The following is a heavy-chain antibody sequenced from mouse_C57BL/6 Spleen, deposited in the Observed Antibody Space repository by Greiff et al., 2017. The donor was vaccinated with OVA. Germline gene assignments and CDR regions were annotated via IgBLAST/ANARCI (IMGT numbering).Heavy chain of an antibody. CDR3: VRDRSSDHYYDAMDY. Sequence: EVQLVESGGGLVQPKGSLKLSCAASGFTFNTYAMHWVRQAPGKGLEWVARIRRKSSNYATYYADSVKDRFTISRDDSQSMLYLQMNNLKTEDTAMYYGVRDRSSDHYYDAMDYWGQGTSVTVSS. CDR2: IRRKSSNYAT. CDR1: GFTFNTYA. J-gene: IGHJ4*01. V-gene: IGHV10-3*01. D-gene: IGHD1-1*01.